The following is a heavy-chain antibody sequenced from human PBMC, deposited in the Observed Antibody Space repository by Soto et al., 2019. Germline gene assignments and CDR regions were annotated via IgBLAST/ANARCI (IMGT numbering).Heavy chain of an antibody. V-gene: IGHV4-59*01. J-gene: IGHJ4*02. CDR2: VYNSGST. D-gene: IGHD6-13*01. CDR3: ARYRREAVAGYTLDN. Sequence: NPSETLSLTCVVSGGSISSNYWTWIRQPPGKGLEWIGYVYNSGSTNYNPSLKSRVTISEDTSKSQFSLKVNSMTAADTAVYYCARYRREAVAGYTLDNWGQGILVTVSS. CDR1: GGSISSNY.